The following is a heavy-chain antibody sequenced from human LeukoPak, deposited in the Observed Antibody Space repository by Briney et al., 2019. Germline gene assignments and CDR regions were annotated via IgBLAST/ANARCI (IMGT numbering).Heavy chain of an antibody. CDR3: ARDRRFSSSFDY. CDR1: GGSISSYY. D-gene: IGHD6-13*01. V-gene: IGHV4-59*01. Sequence: SETLSLTCTVSGGSISSYYWSWVRQPPGKALEWVGYIYYSGTTNYKPSLKSRVTISGDTSKNQFSLKLSSVTAADTAVYYCARDRRFSSSFDYWGQGTPVTVSS. J-gene: IGHJ4*02. CDR2: IYYSGTT.